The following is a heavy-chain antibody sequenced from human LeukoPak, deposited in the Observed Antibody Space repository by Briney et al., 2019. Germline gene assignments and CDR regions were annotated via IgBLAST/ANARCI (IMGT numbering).Heavy chain of an antibody. CDR3: AKAHVTMVRGVISQPGYYFDY. CDR1: GFTFSSYA. D-gene: IGHD3-10*01. Sequence: GGSLRLSCAASGFTFSSYAMSWVRQAPGKGLEWVSAISGSGGSTYYADSVKGRFTISRDNSKNTLYLQMNGLRAEDTAVYYCAKAHVTMVRGVISQPGYYFDYWGQGTLVTVSS. J-gene: IGHJ4*02. V-gene: IGHV3-23*01. CDR2: ISGSGGST.